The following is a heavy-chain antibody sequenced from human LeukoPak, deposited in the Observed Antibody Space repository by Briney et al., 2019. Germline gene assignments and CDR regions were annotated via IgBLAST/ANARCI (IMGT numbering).Heavy chain of an antibody. CDR1: GYTFTSYD. D-gene: IGHD6-6*01. CDR2: MNPNSGNT. J-gene: IGHJ5*02. V-gene: IGHV1-8*03. CDR3: ARSEQLIGGWFDP. Sequence: GASVKVSCKASGYTFTSYDINWVRQATGRGLEWMGWMNPNSGNTGYAQKFQGRVTITRNTSISTAYMELSSLRSEDTAVYYCARSEQLIGGWFDPWGQGTLVTVSS.